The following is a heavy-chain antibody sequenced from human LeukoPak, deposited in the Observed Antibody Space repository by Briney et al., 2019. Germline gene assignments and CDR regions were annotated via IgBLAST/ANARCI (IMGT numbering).Heavy chain of an antibody. Sequence: SETLSLTCTVSGGSISSYYWTWIRQPPGKGLEWIGYIYYSGSTNYNPSLKSRVTISVDTSKNQFSLKLSSVTAADTAVYYCARENIAVAGRKFDYWGQGTLVTVSS. J-gene: IGHJ4*02. D-gene: IGHD6-19*01. CDR1: GGSISSYY. CDR3: ARENIAVAGRKFDY. V-gene: IGHV4-59*01. CDR2: IYYSGST.